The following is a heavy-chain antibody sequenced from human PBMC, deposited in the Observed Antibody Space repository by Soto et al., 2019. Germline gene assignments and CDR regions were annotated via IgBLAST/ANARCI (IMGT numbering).Heavy chain of an antibody. D-gene: IGHD6-19*01. CDR1: GGSSVNPSC. J-gene: IGHJ4*02. CDR3: ARVWDFSSAWVDY. V-gene: IGHV4-4*02. Sequence: LETLSLRCGVAGGSSVNPSCRSWVRQPPGKGLEWIGEIYHSGSTNYNPSLKSRVNISVDKSKNQFSLKLSSVTAADTVVYYCARVWDFSSAWVDYWGQGTLVTVSS. CDR2: IYHSGST.